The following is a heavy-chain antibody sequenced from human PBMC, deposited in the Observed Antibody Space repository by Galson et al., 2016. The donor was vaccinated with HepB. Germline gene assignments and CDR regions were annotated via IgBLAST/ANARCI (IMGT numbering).Heavy chain of an antibody. Sequence: SETLSLTCTVYSGSFSGYSWSWIRQPPGKGLEWIGEVNHSGSTNYNPSLKSRVPVSVDTTKMHFSLNMRSVTAADTAVYYCVREKQFGSGPFGMDVWGQGTTVTVSS. CDR1: SGSFSGYS. V-gene: IGHV4-34*01. J-gene: IGHJ6*02. CDR3: VREKQFGSGPFGMDV. CDR2: VNHSGST. D-gene: IGHD3-10*01.